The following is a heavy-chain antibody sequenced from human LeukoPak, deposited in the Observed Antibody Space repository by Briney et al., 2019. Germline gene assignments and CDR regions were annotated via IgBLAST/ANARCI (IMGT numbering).Heavy chain of an antibody. D-gene: IGHD3-10*01. J-gene: IGHJ4*02. CDR3: AKGGAVNWNYYFDY. V-gene: IGHV3-23*01. CDR1: GFTFSSYA. CDR2: ISGSGGST. Sequence: GGSLRLSCAASGFTFSSYAMSWVRQAPGKGLEWVSGISGSGGSTYYVDSVKGRFIISRDNSKNTLSLQMNSLRAEDTAVYYCAKGGAVNWNYYFDYWGQGTLVTVSS.